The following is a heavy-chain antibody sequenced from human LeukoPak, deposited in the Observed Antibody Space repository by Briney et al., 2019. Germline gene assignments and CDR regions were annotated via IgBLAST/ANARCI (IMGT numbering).Heavy chain of an antibody. D-gene: IGHD5-12*01. V-gene: IGHV3-11*01. CDR1: GFSFSDYY. CDR3: ARDPGSGYEEHFDY. J-gene: IGHJ4*02. Sequence: GGSLRLSCVASGFSFSDYYMTWIRQAPGKGLEWISYISSSASTIYYADSVKGRFTISRDNAKDSLYLQMNSLRAEDTAVHYCARDPGSGYEEHFDYWGQGTLVTVSS. CDR2: ISSSASTI.